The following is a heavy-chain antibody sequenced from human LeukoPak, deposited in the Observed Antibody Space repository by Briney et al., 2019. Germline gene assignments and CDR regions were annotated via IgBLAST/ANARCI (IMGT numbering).Heavy chain of an antibody. CDR2: IRYDESTK. J-gene: IGHJ1*01. Sequence: GGSLRLSCAASGFTFSRYGMHWVRQAPGKGLEWVAFIRYDESTKYYADSVKGRFTISRDNSRNTLYLQMNSLRAEDTAVYYCAKAPGYCSSTSCYGYFQHWGQGTLVTVSS. CDR3: AKAPGYCSSTSCYGYFQH. D-gene: IGHD2-2*03. V-gene: IGHV3-30*02. CDR1: GFTFSRYG.